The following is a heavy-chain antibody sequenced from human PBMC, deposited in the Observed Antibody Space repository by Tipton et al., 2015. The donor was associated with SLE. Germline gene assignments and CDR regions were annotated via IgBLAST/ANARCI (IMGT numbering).Heavy chain of an antibody. CDR2: INHSGST. CDR1: GGSFSGYY. Sequence: TLSLTCAVYGGSFSGYYWSWIRQPPGKGLEWIGEINHSGSTNYNPSLKSRVTISVDTSKNQFSLKLSSVTAADTAVYYCARQFRIAARPYYYYMDVWGKGTTVTVSS. J-gene: IGHJ6*03. V-gene: IGHV4-34*01. D-gene: IGHD6-6*01. CDR3: ARQFRIAARPYYYYMDV.